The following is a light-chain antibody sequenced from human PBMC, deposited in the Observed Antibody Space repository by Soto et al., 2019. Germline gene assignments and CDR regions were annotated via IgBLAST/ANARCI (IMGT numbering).Light chain of an antibody. J-gene: IGKJ4*01. CDR2: ATS. Sequence: DIQMTQSPSSVSASVGDRVTITCRASQGISSWLAWYQQKPGKAPKLLIHATSNLQNGVPSRFSGSGSGADFTLTISSLQPDDSATYFCQQTANFPLTFGGGTKVEIK. CDR1: QGISSW. CDR3: QQTANFPLT. V-gene: IGKV1-12*01.